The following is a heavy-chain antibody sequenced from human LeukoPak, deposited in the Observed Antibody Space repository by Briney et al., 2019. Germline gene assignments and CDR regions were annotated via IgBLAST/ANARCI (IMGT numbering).Heavy chain of an antibody. D-gene: IGHD3-22*01. Sequence: PGGSLRLSCAASGFTVSSNYMSWVRQAPGKGLEWVSVIYSGGSTYYADSVKGRFTISRDNSKNTVYLQMNSLRAEDTAVYYCAKSNSLLTYYYDSLHDYWGQGTLVTVSS. CDR2: IYSGGST. CDR1: GFTVSSNY. CDR3: AKSNSLLTYYYDSLHDY. J-gene: IGHJ4*02. V-gene: IGHV3-53*01.